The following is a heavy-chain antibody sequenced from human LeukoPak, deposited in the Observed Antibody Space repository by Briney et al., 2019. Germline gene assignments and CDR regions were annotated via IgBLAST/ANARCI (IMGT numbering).Heavy chain of an antibody. CDR3: ALGSVDNDF. D-gene: IGHD2-15*01. CDR1: GGSFSGYY. J-gene: IGHJ4*02. Sequence: SETLSLTCAVYGGSFSGYYWSWIRQPQGKGLEWIGEINHSGSTNYSPSLKSRVTISVDTSKNQFSLKLSSVTAADTAVYYCALGSVDNDFWGQGTLVTVSS. V-gene: IGHV4-34*01. CDR2: INHSGST.